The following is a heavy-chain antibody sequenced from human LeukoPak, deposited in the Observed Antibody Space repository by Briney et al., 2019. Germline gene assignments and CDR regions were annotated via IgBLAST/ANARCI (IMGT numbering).Heavy chain of an antibody. CDR2: VFHTGRT. CDR1: AAISSFY. CDR3: AGSIFGYPWFDP. J-gene: IGHJ5*02. V-gene: IGHV4-59*01. D-gene: IGHD3-9*01. Sequence: PSETLSLTCTVSAAISSFYWSWLRQPPGKGLEWIGYVFHTGRTNYNPSLKSRVTMSIDPSKDQFSLEVTSVTAADTAVYYCAGSIFGYPWFDPWCQGTLVTVSS.